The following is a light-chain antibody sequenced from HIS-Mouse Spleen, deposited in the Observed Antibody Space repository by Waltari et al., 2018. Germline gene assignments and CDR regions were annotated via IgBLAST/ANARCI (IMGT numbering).Light chain of an antibody. CDR1: QDISNY. CDR3: QPYDNLPPT. V-gene: IGKV1-33*01. Sequence: DIQMTQSPSSLSASVGDRVTITCQASQDISNYLNWYQQKPGKAPKLLIYDASNLETGVPSRFSGSGYGTDFTFTIISLQPEDIATYYCQPYDNLPPTFGQGTKLEIK. CDR2: DAS. J-gene: IGKJ2*01.